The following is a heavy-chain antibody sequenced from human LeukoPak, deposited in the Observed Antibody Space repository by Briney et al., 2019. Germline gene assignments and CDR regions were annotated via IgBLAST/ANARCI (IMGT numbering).Heavy chain of an antibody. CDR3: ARGSGGLIAKNNWFDP. CDR2: IYYSGST. D-gene: IGHD2-15*01. J-gene: IGHJ5*02. CDR1: GGSISSSSYY. Sequence: SETLSLTCTVSGGSISSSSYYWGWIRQPPGKGLEWIGSIYYSGSTYYNPSLKSRVTISVDTSKNQFSLKLSSVTAADTAVYYCARGSGGLIAKNNWFDPWGQGTLVTVSS. V-gene: IGHV4-39*07.